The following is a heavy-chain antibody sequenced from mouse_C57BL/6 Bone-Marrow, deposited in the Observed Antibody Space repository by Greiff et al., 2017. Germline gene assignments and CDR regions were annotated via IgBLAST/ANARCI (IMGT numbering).Heavy chain of an antibody. CDR1: GYTFTSYW. V-gene: IGHV1-55*01. Sequence: QVQLQQPWAELVKPGASVKMSCKASGYTFTSYWITWVKQRPGQGLEWIGDIYPGSGSTNYNEKFKSKATLTVDTSSSTAYMQLSSLTSEDSAVYYCARRTSSGDDNWRQCTTLTVSS. J-gene: IGHJ2*01. CDR3: ARRTSSGDDN. CDR2: IYPGSGST. D-gene: IGHD3-2*02.